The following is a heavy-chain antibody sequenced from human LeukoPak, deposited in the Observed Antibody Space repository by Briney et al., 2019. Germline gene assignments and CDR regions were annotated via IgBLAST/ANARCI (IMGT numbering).Heavy chain of an antibody. CDR2: ISGSGDST. CDR1: GFTFSSYA. Sequence: GRSLRLSCAASGFTFSSYAMTWVRQAPGKGLEWVSAISGSGDSTFYADSVKGRFTISRDNSKNTLYLQMNSLRAEDTAVYYCAKDTRDGYKFDYYYMDVWGKGTTVTISS. D-gene: IGHD5-24*01. J-gene: IGHJ6*03. CDR3: AKDTRDGYKFDYYYMDV. V-gene: IGHV3-23*01.